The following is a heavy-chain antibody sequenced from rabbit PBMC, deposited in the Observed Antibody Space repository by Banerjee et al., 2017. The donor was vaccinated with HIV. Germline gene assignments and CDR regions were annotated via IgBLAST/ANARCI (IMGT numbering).Heavy chain of an antibody. CDR1: GFDFSSNA. D-gene: IGHD1-1*01. Sequence: LEESGGGLVKPEGSLTLTCKASGFDFSSNAICWVRQAPGKGLEGIGCIYAGSSGMTSYASWAKGRFTISKASWTTVTLQMPSLTAADSASYFCAREVAGVIGWNFNL. CDR2: IYAGSSGMT. CDR3: AREVAGVIGWNFNL. V-gene: IGHV1S45*01. J-gene: IGHJ4*01.